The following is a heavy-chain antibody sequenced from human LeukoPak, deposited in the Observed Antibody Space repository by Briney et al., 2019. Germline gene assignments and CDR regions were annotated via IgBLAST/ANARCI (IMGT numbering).Heavy chain of an antibody. Sequence: PSETLSPTCTVSGGSISPYYWSWIRQPAGKGLEWIGRIYTSGATNYNPSLSSRVTMSLDTSKNQFSLELRSVTAADTAVYYCARNREYSSGWYYFDDWGQGTLVTVSS. CDR3: ARNREYSSGWYYFDD. D-gene: IGHD6-19*01. J-gene: IGHJ4*02. CDR1: GGSISPYY. CDR2: IYTSGAT. V-gene: IGHV4-4*07.